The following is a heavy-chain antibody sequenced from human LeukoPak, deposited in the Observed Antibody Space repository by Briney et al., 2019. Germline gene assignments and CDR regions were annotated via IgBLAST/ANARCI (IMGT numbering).Heavy chain of an antibody. CDR3: ARDRINMMVLGHDSGLDF. Sequence: GGSLRLSCVGSGFSLNEHGIHWVRQAPGKGLEWVAVVSYDGGHKYYADSVKGRFTISRDTSSDTVSLQMNSLRVEDTAVYYCARDRINMMVLGHDSGLDFWGQGTLVTVSS. J-gene: IGHJ4*02. CDR2: VSYDGGHK. CDR1: GFSLNEHG. D-gene: IGHD3-22*01. V-gene: IGHV3-30*03.